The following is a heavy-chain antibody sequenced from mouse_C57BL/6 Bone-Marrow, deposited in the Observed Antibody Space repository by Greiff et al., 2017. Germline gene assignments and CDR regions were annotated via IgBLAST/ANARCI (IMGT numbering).Heavy chain of an antibody. CDR1: GFTFSDYG. CDR3: ARHGLFYAMDY. V-gene: IGHV5-15*01. D-gene: IGHD2-3*01. Sequence: EVKLMESGGGLVQPGGSLKLSCAASGFTFSDYGMAWVRQAPRKGPEWVAFISNLAYSIYYADTVTGRFTISIENAKNTLYLEMSSLRSEDTAMYYCARHGLFYAMDYWGQGTSVTVSS. CDR2: ISNLAYSI. J-gene: IGHJ4*01.